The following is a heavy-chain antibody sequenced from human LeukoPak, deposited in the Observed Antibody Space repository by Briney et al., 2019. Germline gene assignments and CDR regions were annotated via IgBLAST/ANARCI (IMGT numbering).Heavy chain of an antibody. CDR3: AKERRRVDTEMVRSYYFEN. CDR2: ITGNGATT. D-gene: IGHD5-18*01. J-gene: IGHJ4*02. V-gene: IGHV3-23*01. Sequence: GGSLRLSCAGSGFSFSSSAMSWVRQTPGKGLEWVSSITGNGATTYYSDSVTGRFTISRDNSRNTLSLQMSSLRVEDTAVYYCAKERRRVDTEMVRSYYFENWGQGTLVTVSS. CDR1: GFSFSSSA.